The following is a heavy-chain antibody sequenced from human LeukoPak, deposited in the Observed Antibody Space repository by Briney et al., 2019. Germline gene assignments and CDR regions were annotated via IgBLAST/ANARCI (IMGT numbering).Heavy chain of an antibody. CDR2: VYYSGST. CDR3: ARIHRYCSGGACYVLDN. D-gene: IGHD2-15*01. CDR1: GGSVSGYY. Sequence: SETLSLTCVVSGGSVSGYYWGWIRQPPGRGLEWIGYVYYSGSTNYNPSFKSRITISVDTSRNQLSLQLSSVTAADTAVYYCARIHRYCSGGACYVLDNWGQGTLVAVSS. V-gene: IGHV4-59*02. J-gene: IGHJ4*02.